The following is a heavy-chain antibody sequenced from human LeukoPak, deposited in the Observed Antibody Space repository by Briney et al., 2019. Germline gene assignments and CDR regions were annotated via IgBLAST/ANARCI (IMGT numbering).Heavy chain of an antibody. CDR3: AKEYPISSSWYQPPFDY. J-gene: IGHJ4*02. CDR2: ISGSGGST. Sequence: PGGSLRLSCAASGFTFSSYAMTWVRQAPGKGLEWVSTISGSGGSTYYADSVKGRFTISRDNSKNTLYLQMNSLRAEDTAVYYCAKEYPISSSWYQPPFDYWGQGTLVTVSS. D-gene: IGHD6-13*01. CDR1: GFTFSSYA. V-gene: IGHV3-23*01.